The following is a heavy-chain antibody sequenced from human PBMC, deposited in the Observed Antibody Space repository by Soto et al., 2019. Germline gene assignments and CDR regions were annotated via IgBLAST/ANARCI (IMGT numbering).Heavy chain of an antibody. Sequence: ASVKVSCKASGGTFGSYAISWVRQAPGQGLEWMGGIIPIFGTANYAQKFQGRVTITADESTSTAYMELSSLRSEDTAVYYCARDLGDSGSYFVYFDYWGQGTLVTVSS. D-gene: IGHD1-26*01. CDR3: ARDLGDSGSYFVYFDY. V-gene: IGHV1-69*13. J-gene: IGHJ4*02. CDR1: GGTFGSYA. CDR2: IIPIFGTA.